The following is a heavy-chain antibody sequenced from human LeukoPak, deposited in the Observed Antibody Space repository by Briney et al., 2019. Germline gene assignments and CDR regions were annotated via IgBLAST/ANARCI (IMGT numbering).Heavy chain of an antibody. CDR1: GGSISSGGYY. D-gene: IGHD3-22*01. J-gene: IGHJ4*02. CDR2: IYYSGST. Sequence: PSQTLSLTCTVSGGSISSGGYYWSWIRQHPGKGLEWIGYIYYSGSTYYNPSLKSRVTISVDTSKNQFSLKLSSVTAADTAVYYCARAEGDSSGYYLKGWGFDYWGQGTLVTVSS. V-gene: IGHV4-31*03. CDR3: ARAEGDSSGYYLKGWGFDY.